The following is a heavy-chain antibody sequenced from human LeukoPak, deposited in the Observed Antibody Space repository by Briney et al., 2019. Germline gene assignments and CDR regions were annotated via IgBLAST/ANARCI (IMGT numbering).Heavy chain of an antibody. CDR3: ASRITIFGVVIMDYYYGMDV. V-gene: IGHV1-69*01. J-gene: IGHJ6*02. CDR1: GGTFSSYA. Sequence: SVKVSCKASGGTFSSYAISWVRQAPGQGLEWMGGIIPIFGTANYAQKFQGRVTITADESTSTAYMEPSSLRSEDTAVYYCASRITIFGVVIMDYYYGMDVWGQGTTVTVSS. D-gene: IGHD3-3*01. CDR2: IIPIFGTA.